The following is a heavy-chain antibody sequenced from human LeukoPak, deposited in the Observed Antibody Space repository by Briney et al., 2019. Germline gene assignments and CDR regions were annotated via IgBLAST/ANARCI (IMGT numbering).Heavy chain of an antibody. Sequence: SETLSLXCTVSGGSISSSSYYWGWIRQPPGKVREWIGSIYYSGSTYYNPCLKSRVTISVATSKNQFSLKLSSVTAAETAVYYCARLVAGTVIGWFDPWGPGTLVTVSS. D-gene: IGHD2-21*01. V-gene: IGHV4-39*01. CDR1: GGSISSSSYY. J-gene: IGHJ5*02. CDR3: ARLVAGTVIGWFDP. CDR2: IYYSGST.